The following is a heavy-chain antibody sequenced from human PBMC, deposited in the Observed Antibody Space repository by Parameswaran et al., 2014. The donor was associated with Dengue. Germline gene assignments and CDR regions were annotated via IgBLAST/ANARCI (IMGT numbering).Heavy chain of an antibody. CDR3: ARGVSSSWYFAAFRWFDP. V-gene: IGHV4-34*01. D-gene: IGHD6-13*01. CDR2: INHSGST. Sequence: WIRQPPGKGLEWIGEINHSGSTNYNPSLKSRVTISVDTSKNQFSLKLSSVTAADTAVYYCARGVSSSWYFAAFRWFDPWGQGTLVTVSS. J-gene: IGHJ5*02.